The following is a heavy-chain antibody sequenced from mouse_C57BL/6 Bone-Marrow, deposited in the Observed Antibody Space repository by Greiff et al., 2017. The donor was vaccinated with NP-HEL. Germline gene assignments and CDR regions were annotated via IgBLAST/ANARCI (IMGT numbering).Heavy chain of an antibody. CDR2: IDPSDSYT. Sequence: QVQLQQPGAELVMPGASVKLSCKASGYTFTSYWMHWVKQRPGQGLEWIGEIDPSDSYTNYNQKFKGKSTLTVDKSSSTAYMQLSSLTSEDSAVYYCARGIYYYGSSPAWCAYWGQGTLVTVSA. CDR1: GYTFTSYW. D-gene: IGHD1-1*01. CDR3: ARGIYYYGSSPAWCAY. J-gene: IGHJ3*01. V-gene: IGHV1-69*01.